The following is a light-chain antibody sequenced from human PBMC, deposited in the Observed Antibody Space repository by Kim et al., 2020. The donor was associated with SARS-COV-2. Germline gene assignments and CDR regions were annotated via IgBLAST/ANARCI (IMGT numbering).Light chain of an antibody. CDR3: QQRSNWPLT. Sequence: LSPGERATPSCRASHSVTNYLAWYQQNPGQAPRLLIYDASNRATDIPARFSGSGSGTEFTLTISSLEPEDFAFYYCQQRSNWPLTFGGGTKVDIK. J-gene: IGKJ4*01. CDR2: DAS. V-gene: IGKV3-11*01. CDR1: HSVTNY.